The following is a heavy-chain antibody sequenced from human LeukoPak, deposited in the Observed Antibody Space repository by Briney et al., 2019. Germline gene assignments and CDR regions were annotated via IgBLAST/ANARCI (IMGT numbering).Heavy chain of an antibody. Sequence: SVTVSFKASGGTFSSYAISWVRQAPGQGLEWMGGIIPIFGTANYAQKFQGRVTITADESTSTAYMELSSLRSEDTAVYYCARPVNVEHYDMDVWGQGTTVTVSS. CDR1: GGTFSSYA. D-gene: IGHD1-26*01. J-gene: IGHJ6*02. V-gene: IGHV1-69*13. CDR3: ARPVNVEHYDMDV. CDR2: IIPIFGTA.